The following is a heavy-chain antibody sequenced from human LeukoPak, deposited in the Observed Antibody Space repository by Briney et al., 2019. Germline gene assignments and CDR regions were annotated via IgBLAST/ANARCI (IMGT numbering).Heavy chain of an antibody. J-gene: IGHJ6*03. CDR2: INWNGGSS. CDR3: ARDHSSSWSTMDV. V-gene: IGHV3-20*04. CDR1: GFTFDDYG. Sequence: GGSLRLSCAASGFTFDDYGMSWVRQAPGRGLEWVSGINWNGGSSGYADSVKGRFTISRDDAKNSLYLQMNSLRAEDTALYYCARDHSSSWSTMDVWGKGTTVTVSS. D-gene: IGHD6-13*01.